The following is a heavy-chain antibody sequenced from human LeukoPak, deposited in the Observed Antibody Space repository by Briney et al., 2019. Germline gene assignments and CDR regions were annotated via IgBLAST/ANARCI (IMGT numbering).Heavy chain of an antibody. J-gene: IGHJ3*02. CDR2: INHSGST. D-gene: IGHD3-10*01. V-gene: IGHV4-34*01. CDR3: ARERLNVLLWFGENDAFDI. Sequence: SETLSLTCAVYGGSSSAYYWSWIRQPPGKGLEWIGEINHSGSTNYNPSLKSRVTISVDTSKNQFSLKLSSVTAADTAVYYCARERLNVLLWFGENDAFDIWGQGTMVTVSS. CDR1: GGSSSAYY.